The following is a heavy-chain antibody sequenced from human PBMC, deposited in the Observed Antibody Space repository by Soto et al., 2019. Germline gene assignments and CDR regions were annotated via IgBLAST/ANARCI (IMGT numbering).Heavy chain of an antibody. D-gene: IGHD2-15*01. V-gene: IGHV3-30-3*01. CDR3: AREGVYCSGGSCYSAFSWFDP. Sequence: QVQLVESGGGVVQPGRSLRLSCAASGFTFSSYAMHWVRQAPGKGLEWVAVISYDGSNKYYADSVKGRFTISRDNSKNTLYLQMNSLRAGDTAVYYCAREGVYCSGGSCYSAFSWFDPWGQGTLVTVSS. CDR1: GFTFSSYA. J-gene: IGHJ5*02. CDR2: ISYDGSNK.